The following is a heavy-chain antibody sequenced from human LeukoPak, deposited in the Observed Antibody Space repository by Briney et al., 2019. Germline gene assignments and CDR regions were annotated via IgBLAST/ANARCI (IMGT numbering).Heavy chain of an antibody. Sequence: NPSETLSLTCTVSGGSISSGSYYWSWIRQPAGKGLEWIGRIYTSGSTNYNPSLKSRVTISVDTSKNQFSLKLSPVTAADTAVYYCAREPPAGYTVVTGSFDYWGQGTLVTVSS. V-gene: IGHV4-61*02. CDR1: GGSISSGSYY. CDR3: AREPPAGYTVVTGSFDY. D-gene: IGHD4-23*01. CDR2: IYTSGST. J-gene: IGHJ4*02.